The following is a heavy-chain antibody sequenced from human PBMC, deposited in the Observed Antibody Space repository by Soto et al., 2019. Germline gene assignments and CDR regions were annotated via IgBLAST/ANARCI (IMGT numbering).Heavy chain of an antibody. D-gene: IGHD3-16*02. Sequence: GGSLRLSCEVSGFTFRVNGVSWVRQAPGKGLEWVSTLGGADGGTDYADSVKGRFTISRDNSKDTLHLQMNNLRAEDTALYYCAKGGVIATFGGVIVPYYFDSWGQGTPVTVSS. CDR2: LGGADGGT. J-gene: IGHJ4*02. CDR1: GFTFRVNG. V-gene: IGHV3-23*01. CDR3: AKGGVIATFGGVIVPYYFDS.